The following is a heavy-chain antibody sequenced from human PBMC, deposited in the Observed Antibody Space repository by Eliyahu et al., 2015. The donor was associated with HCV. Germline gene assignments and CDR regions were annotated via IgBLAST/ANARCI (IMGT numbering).Heavy chain of an antibody. CDR1: XFPFGXYW. D-gene: IGHD1-26*01. Sequence: EEQLVESGGGLVQPGGSLXXSCAGSXFPFGXYWMXWVRQAPGKGLVWVSRIDSDGSTTRYADSVKGRFTISRDNANNTLYLQMTSLRAEDTAMYFCARGISGSRAFDIWGRGTMVTVSS. V-gene: IGHV3-74*01. CDR3: ARGISGSRAFDI. CDR2: IDSDGSTT. J-gene: IGHJ3*02.